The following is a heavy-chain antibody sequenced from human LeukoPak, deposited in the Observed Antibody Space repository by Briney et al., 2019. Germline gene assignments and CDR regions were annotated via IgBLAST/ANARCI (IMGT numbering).Heavy chain of an antibody. CDR1: GYTFTSYG. Sequence: APVKLSYNASGYTFTSYGISWLRQAPGQGLESMGWINAYNGNTNYAQKLQGGVTMTTDTPTSTAYMEYRRMRSDDTAVYYWARDRGFTIFGLDAFDIWGQGTMVTVSS. D-gene: IGHD3/OR15-3a*01. V-gene: IGHV1-18*01. CDR2: INAYNGNT. J-gene: IGHJ3*02. CDR3: ARDRGFTIFGLDAFDI.